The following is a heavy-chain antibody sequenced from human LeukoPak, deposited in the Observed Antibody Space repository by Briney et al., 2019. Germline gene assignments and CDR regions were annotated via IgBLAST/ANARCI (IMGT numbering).Heavy chain of an antibody. Sequence: RAGGSLRLSCAASGFTFSSYSMNWVRQAPGKGLEWVSSISSSSSYIYYADSAKGRFTISRDNAKNSLYLQMNSLRAEDTAVYYCARTYYYDSSGCDQANWGQGTLVTVSS. CDR1: GFTFSSYS. CDR2: ISSSSSYI. CDR3: ARTYYYDSSGCDQAN. D-gene: IGHD3-22*01. V-gene: IGHV3-21*01. J-gene: IGHJ4*02.